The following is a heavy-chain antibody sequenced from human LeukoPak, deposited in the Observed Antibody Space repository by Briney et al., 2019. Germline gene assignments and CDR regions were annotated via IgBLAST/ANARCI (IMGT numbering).Heavy chain of an antibody. J-gene: IGHJ4*02. Sequence: ASMKVSCKASGYTFTSYDINWVRQATGQGLEWMGWMNPNSGNTGYAQKFQGRVTMTRNTSISTAYMELSSLRSEDTAVYYCASARYSSGWYEGLYFDYWGQGTLVTVSS. CDR3: ASARYSSGWYEGLYFDY. V-gene: IGHV1-8*01. D-gene: IGHD6-19*01. CDR1: GYTFTSYD. CDR2: MNPNSGNT.